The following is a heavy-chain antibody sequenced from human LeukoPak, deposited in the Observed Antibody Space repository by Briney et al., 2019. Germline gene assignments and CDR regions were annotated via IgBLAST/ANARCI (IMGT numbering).Heavy chain of an antibody. CDR2: ISAYNGNT. J-gene: IGHJ3*02. D-gene: IGHD3-22*01. V-gene: IGHV1-18*01. Sequence: GASVKVSCKASGYTFTDYAISWVRQAPGQGLEWMGWISAYNGNTNYAQKLLGRVTMTTDTPTSTAYMELRSLRSDDTAVYYCARGYDSSRRGALDIWGQGTMVTVSS. CDR3: ARGYDSSRRGALDI. CDR1: GYTFTDYA.